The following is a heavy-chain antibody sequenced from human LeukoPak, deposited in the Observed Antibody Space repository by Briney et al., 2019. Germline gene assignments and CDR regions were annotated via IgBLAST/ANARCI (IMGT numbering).Heavy chain of an antibody. J-gene: IGHJ4*02. CDR2: ISGSGGST. V-gene: IGHV3-23*01. D-gene: IGHD1-20*01. Sequence: PGGSLRLSCAASGFTFSSYAMGWVRQAPGKGLEWVSAISGSGGSTYYADSVKGRFTISRDNSKNTLYLQMNSLRAEDTAVYYCAKTIGITGTTIDYWGQGTLVTVSS. CDR1: GFTFSSYA. CDR3: AKTIGITGTTIDY.